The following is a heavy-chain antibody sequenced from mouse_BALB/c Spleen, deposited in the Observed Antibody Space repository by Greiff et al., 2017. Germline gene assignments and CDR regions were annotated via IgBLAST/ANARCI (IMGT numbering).Heavy chain of an antibody. V-gene: IGHV4-1*02. J-gene: IGHJ3*01. CDR2: INPDSSTI. D-gene: IGHD2-3*01. CDR3: ARPGYDGYYGFAY. Sequence: EVQLVESGGGLVQPGGSLKLSCAASGYDFSRYWMSWVRQAPGKGLEWIGEINPDSSTINYTPSLKDKFIISRDNAKNTLYLQMSKVRSEDTALYYCARPGYDGYYGFAYWGQGTLVTVSA. CDR1: GYDFSRYW.